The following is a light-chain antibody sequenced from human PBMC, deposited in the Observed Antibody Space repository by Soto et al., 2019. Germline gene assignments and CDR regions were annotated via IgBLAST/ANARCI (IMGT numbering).Light chain of an antibody. CDR2: DVT. CDR1: SSDVGGSNY. Sequence: QSALTQPASVSGSPGQSIAISCAGTSSDVGGSNYVSWYQQHPGKAPKLIIYDVTNRPSGVSNRFSGAKSDNTASLTISGLQAEDDADYYCCSYSSSSTLVFGGGTKLTVL. J-gene: IGLJ2*01. V-gene: IGLV2-14*01. CDR3: CSYSSSSTLV.